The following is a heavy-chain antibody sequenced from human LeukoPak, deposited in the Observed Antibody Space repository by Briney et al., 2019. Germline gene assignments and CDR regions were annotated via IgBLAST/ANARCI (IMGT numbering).Heavy chain of an antibody. D-gene: IGHD3-16*02. Sequence: GGSLRLSCVASGFTFEDYAMHWVRQAPGKGLEWVSGISWNSGSIGYADSVKGRFTISRDNAKNSLYLQMNSLRAEDTALYYCAKGDYDYVWGSYRLPYYFDYWGQGTLVTVSS. J-gene: IGHJ4*02. CDR1: GFTFEDYA. V-gene: IGHV3-9*01. CDR3: AKGDYDYVWGSYRLPYYFDY. CDR2: ISWNSGSI.